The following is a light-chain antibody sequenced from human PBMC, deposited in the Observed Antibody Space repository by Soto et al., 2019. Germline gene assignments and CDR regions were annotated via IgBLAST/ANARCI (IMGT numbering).Light chain of an antibody. CDR1: HDISNY. V-gene: IGKV1-33*01. CDR2: DAS. CDR3: QQGHSFPLT. Sequence: DIQMTQSPSSLSASVGDRVTITCQASHDISNYLNWYQQKLWKAPKLLIYDASNLETGVPSRFSGSGSGTDFTLTITNVQPEDVAIYYCQQGHSFPLTFGPGTKVDI. J-gene: IGKJ3*01.